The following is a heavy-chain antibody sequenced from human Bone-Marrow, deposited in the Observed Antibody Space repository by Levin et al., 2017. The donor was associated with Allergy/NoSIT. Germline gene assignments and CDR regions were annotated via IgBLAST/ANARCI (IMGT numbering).Heavy chain of an antibody. Sequence: LRLSCTVSGDSISSGSYRWSWIRQPAGTGLEWIGRIFPSGSTNYNPSLQSRVAISVDMSKNQFSLKLTSVTAADTAVYYCGRGVIATATAPAYWGQGTLVTVSS. J-gene: IGHJ4*02. CDR2: IFPSGST. CDR3: GRGVIATATAPAY. D-gene: IGHD2-21*01. CDR1: GDSISSGSYR. V-gene: IGHV4-61*02.